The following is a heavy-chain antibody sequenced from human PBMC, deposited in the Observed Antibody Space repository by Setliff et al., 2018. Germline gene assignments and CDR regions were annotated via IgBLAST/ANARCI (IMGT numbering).Heavy chain of an antibody. D-gene: IGHD5-18*01. CDR3: AREEARGYSYGLDY. CDR2: IIPIFGIA. CDR1: GGTFSSYA. V-gene: IGHV1-69*13. J-gene: IGHJ4*02. Sequence: GASVKVSCKASGGTFSSYAISWVRQAPGQGLEWMGGIIPIFGIADYAQKFQGRVTITADESTSTAYMELSSLRSEDTAVYYCAREEARGYSYGLDYWGQGTLVTVSS.